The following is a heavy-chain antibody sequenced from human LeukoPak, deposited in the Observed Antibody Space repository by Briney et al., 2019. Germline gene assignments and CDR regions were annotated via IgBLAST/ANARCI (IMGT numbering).Heavy chain of an antibody. CDR2: IKQDGSEK. V-gene: IGHV3-7*03. J-gene: IGHJ4*02. D-gene: IGHD6-19*01. CDR1: GFTFSSYW. Sequence: GGSLRLSCAASGFTFSSYWMSWVRQAPGKGLEWVANIKQDGSEKYYVDSVKGRFTISRDNAKNSLYLQMNSLRVEDTAFYYCAKDNRRHYTSGPNPDSLHWGQGALVTASS. CDR3: AKDNRRHYTSGPNPDSLH.